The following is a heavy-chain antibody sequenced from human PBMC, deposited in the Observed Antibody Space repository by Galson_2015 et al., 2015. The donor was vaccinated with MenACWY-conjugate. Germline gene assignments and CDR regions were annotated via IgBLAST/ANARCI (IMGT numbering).Heavy chain of an antibody. J-gene: IGHJ4*02. CDR1: GYSFTNYW. CDR3: ARPASGYSSSCDY. D-gene: IGHD6-13*01. V-gene: IGHV5-51*03. Sequence: QSGAEVKKPGESLKISCTGSGYSFTNYWIGWVRQMPGKGLEWMGIIYPDDSDTRYSPSFQGQVTISADKSISTAYLQWSSLKASDTAMYYCARPASGYSSSCDYWGQGTLVTVSS. CDR2: IYPDDSDT.